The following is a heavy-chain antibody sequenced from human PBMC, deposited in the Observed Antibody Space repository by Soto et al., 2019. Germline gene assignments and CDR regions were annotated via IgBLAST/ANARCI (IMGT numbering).Heavy chain of an antibody. D-gene: IGHD6-13*01. CDR3: ARAKALLYSSSWYWFDP. Sequence: QVQLQESGPGLVNPSETLSLTCTVSGGSISSYYWSWIRQPPGKGLEWIGYIYDSGSTNYNPSLKSRVTISIDTYKNQFSLKLSPVTAADTAVYYCARAKALLYSSSWYWFDPWGQGTLVTVSS. J-gene: IGHJ5*02. V-gene: IGHV4-59*08. CDR2: IYDSGST. CDR1: GGSISSYY.